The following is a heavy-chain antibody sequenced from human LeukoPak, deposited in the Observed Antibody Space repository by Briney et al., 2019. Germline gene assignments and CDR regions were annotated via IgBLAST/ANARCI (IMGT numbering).Heavy chain of an antibody. J-gene: IGHJ4*02. CDR2: IYYSGST. CDR1: GGSVSSGSNY. Sequence: SETLSLTCTVSGGSVSSGSNYWSWTRQPPGKGLEWIGYIYYSGSTNYNPSLKSRVSISVDTSKNQFSLKVSSVTPADTAVYYCARGRAAAEVYWGQGTLVTVSS. D-gene: IGHD6-13*01. V-gene: IGHV4-61*01. CDR3: ARGRAAAEVY.